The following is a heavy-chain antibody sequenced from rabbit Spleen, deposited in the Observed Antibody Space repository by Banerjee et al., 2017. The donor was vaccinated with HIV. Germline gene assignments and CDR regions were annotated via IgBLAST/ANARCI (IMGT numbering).Heavy chain of an antibody. J-gene: IGHJ6*01. CDR2: AYAGSSGST. CDR1: GFDFSTYS. D-gene: IGHD8-1*01. CDR3: ARDSGTSFSTYGMNL. Sequence: QEQLVESGGGLVQPGGSLKLSCKASGFDFSTYSMSWVRQAPGKGLEWVACAYAGSSGSTYSATWAKGRFTISKTSSTTVTLQMTSLTAADTATYFCARDSGTSFSTYGMNLWGQGTLVTVS. V-gene: IGHV1S45*01.